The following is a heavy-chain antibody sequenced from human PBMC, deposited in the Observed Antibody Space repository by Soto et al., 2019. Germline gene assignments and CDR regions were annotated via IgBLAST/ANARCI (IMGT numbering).Heavy chain of an antibody. D-gene: IGHD3-16*01. Sequence: ESVGGVVQPGTSLRLSCVGSGFTFRSYVIHWVRQAPGKGLEWVALTSYDGSNKYYDDSVKGRFTISRDNSRNAVDLQMDSLRLEDTALYYCARWGTTGGLDVWGQGTLVSVSS. CDR1: GFTFRSYV. J-gene: IGHJ4*02. CDR2: TSYDGSNK. V-gene: IGHV3-30*19. CDR3: ARWGTTGGLDV.